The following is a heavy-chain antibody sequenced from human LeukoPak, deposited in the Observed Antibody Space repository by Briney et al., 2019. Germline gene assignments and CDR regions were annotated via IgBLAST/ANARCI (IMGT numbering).Heavy chain of an antibody. V-gene: IGHV3-30*18. CDR2: FSSDGRST. Sequence: GRSLRLSCAASGFTFSTFNMHWVRQAPGKGLEWVAVFSSDGRSTFYAENVQGRFTLSRDNSKNTLSLQMNSLRAEDTAVYYCAKSYYYHSGSFGYWGQGTLVTVSS. D-gene: IGHD3-10*01. J-gene: IGHJ4*02. CDR3: AKSYYYHSGSFGY. CDR1: GFTFSTFN.